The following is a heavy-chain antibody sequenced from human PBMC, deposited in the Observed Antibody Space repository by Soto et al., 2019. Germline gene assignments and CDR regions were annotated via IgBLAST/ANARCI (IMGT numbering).Heavy chain of an antibody. V-gene: IGHV4-31*03. D-gene: IGHD3-22*01. Sequence: SETLSLTCTVSGGSISSGGYYWSWIRQHPGKGLEWIGYIYYSGSTYYNPSLKSRVTISVDTSKNQFSLKLSSVTAADTAVYYCARVVIEPYYYDSSGYFPQYFDYWGQGTLVTVSS. J-gene: IGHJ4*02. CDR2: IYYSGST. CDR1: GGSISSGGYY. CDR3: ARVVIEPYYYDSSGYFPQYFDY.